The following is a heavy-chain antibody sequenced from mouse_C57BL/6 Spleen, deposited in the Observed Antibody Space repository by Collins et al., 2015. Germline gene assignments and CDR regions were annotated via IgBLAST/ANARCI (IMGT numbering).Heavy chain of an antibody. D-gene: IGHD2-5*01. CDR3: ARRAYYSNSWFAY. J-gene: IGHJ3*01. V-gene: IGHV1-64*01. CDR2: IHPSTGNT. CDR1: GYTFTSYW. Sequence: QVQLQQPGAELVKPGASVKLSCKASGYTFTSYWMHWVKQRPGQGLEWIGMIHPSTGNTNYNEKFKSKATLTVDKSSSTAYMQLSSLTSEDSAVYSCARRAYYSNSWFAYWGQGTLVTVSA.